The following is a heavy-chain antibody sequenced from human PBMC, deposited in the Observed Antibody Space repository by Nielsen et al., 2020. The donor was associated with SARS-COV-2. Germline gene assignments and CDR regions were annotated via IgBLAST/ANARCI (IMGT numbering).Heavy chain of an antibody. CDR3: ARDGCSGGSCQNFDF. Sequence: ASVKVSCKTSGYTFTNYGTGWVRQAPGQGLEWMGWISGNNGNTNYAQKLHGRLTMTTDTSTSTAYMELRSLRSDDTAVYYRARDGCSGGSCQNFDFWGQGTLVTVSA. J-gene: IGHJ4*02. CDR2: ISGNNGNT. D-gene: IGHD2-15*01. CDR1: GYTFTNYG. V-gene: IGHV1-18*04.